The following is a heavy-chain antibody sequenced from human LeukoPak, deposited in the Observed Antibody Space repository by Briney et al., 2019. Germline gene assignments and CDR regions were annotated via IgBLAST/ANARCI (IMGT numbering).Heavy chain of an antibody. Sequence: ASVKVSCKASGYTFTSYGISWVRQAPGQGLEWMGWISAYNGNTNYAQKLQGTVTMTTDTSTSAAYMELRSLRSDDTAVYYCARQGVGGSGLIMDAFDIWGQGTMVTVSS. CDR1: GYTFTSYG. V-gene: IGHV1-18*01. J-gene: IGHJ3*02. CDR3: ARQGVGGSGLIMDAFDI. D-gene: IGHD2-15*01. CDR2: ISAYNGNT.